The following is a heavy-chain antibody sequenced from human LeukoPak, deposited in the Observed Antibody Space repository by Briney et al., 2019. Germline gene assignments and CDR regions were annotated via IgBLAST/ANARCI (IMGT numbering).Heavy chain of an antibody. CDR3: AREWANQRQRRDY. V-gene: IGHV3-53*01. D-gene: IGHD1-14*01. Sequence: GGSLRLSCAASGFSVSSSFMTWVRQAPAKGLELVAVLYAGGTTNYADSVKGRFTISRDNSKNTVYLQMDSLRDDDTAVYYCAREWANQRQRRDYWGQGTPVTVSS. CDR2: LYAGGTT. J-gene: IGHJ4*02. CDR1: GFSVSSSF.